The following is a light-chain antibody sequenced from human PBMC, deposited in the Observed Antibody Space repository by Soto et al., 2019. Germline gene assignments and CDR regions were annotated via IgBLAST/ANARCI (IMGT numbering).Light chain of an antibody. J-gene: IGLJ1*01. Sequence: QSVLTQPASVSGSPGQSITISCTGTSSDVGGYNYVSWYQQHPGKAPKLMIYEVSYRPSGVSNRFSGSKSGNTATLTISGLQAEDEADYYCCSYTVSGTYVFGTGTKVTVL. CDR3: CSYTVSGTYV. CDR2: EVS. CDR1: SSDVGGYNY. V-gene: IGLV2-14*01.